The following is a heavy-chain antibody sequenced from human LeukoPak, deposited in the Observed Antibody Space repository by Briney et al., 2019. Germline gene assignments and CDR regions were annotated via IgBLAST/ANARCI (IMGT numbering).Heavy chain of an antibody. Sequence: GGSLRLSCEASGFTFSSSSMNWVRQAPGKGLEWVSYISSTSSTIYYADSVKGRFTISRDNAKNSLYLQMNSLRADDTAVYYCARGDRSYYFDYWGQGTLVTVSS. V-gene: IGHV3-48*04. D-gene: IGHD3-16*02. CDR3: ARGDRSYYFDY. J-gene: IGHJ4*02. CDR2: ISSTSSTI. CDR1: GFTFSSSS.